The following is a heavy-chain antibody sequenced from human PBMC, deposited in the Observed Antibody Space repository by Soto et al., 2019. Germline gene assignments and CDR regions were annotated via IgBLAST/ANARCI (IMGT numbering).Heavy chain of an antibody. J-gene: IGHJ3*02. CDR2: VYYSGST. Sequence: QVQLQESGPGLVKPSETLSLTCTVSDGSISSYYWTWIRQPPGKRLEWIGYVYYSGSTNYNPSLKSRVTISVDMSKNQFSLKLSSVTAADTAVYYCARDTVTTSDDAFDIWGQGTMVTVSS. CDR3: ARDTVTTSDDAFDI. D-gene: IGHD4-17*01. V-gene: IGHV4-59*01. CDR1: DGSISSYY.